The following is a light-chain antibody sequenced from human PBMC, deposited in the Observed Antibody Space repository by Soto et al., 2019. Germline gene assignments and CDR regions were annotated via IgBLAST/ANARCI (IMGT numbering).Light chain of an antibody. CDR1: RSNIGNNA. CDR3: ATWDDSLNARGV. CDR2: NNN. Sequence: QSVLTQTPSASGTPGQTVTISCSGSRSNIGNNAVSWYQQFPGTAPKLLIYNNNQRPSGVPDRFSGSKSGTSASLAISGLTSEDEADYSCATWDDSLNARGVFGGGTQLTVL. J-gene: IGLJ3*02. V-gene: IGLV1-44*01.